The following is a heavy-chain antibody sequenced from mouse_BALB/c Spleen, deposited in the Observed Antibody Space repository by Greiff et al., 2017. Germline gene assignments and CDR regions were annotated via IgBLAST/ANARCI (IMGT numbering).Heavy chain of an antibody. CDR2: IDPANGNT. V-gene: IGHV14-3*02. Sequence: EVKLMESGAELVKPGASVKLSCTASGFNIKDTYMHWVKQRPEQGLEWIGRIDPANGNTKYDPKFQGKATITADTSSNTAYLQLSSLTSEDTAVYYCAHYYGPFAYWGQGTLVTVSA. D-gene: IGHD1-2*01. J-gene: IGHJ3*01. CDR3: AHYYGPFAY. CDR1: GFNIKDTY.